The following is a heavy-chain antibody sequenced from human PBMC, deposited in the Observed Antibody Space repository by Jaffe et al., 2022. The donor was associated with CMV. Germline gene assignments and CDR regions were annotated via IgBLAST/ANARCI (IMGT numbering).Heavy chain of an antibody. CDR3: ARIQEMATITGYYYGMDV. J-gene: IGHJ6*02. CDR2: IDWDDDK. V-gene: IGHV2-70*01. CDR1: GFSLSTSGMC. D-gene: IGHD5-12*01. Sequence: QVTLRESGPALVKPTQTLTLTCTFSGFSLSTSGMCVSWIRQPPGKALEWLALIDWDDDKYYSTSLKTRLTISKDTSKNQVVLTMTNMDPVDTATYYCARIQEMATITGYYYGMDVWGQGTTVTVSS.